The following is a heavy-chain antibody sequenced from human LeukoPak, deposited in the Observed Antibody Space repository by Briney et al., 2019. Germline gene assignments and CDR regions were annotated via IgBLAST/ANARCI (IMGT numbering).Heavy chain of an antibody. Sequence: PGGSLTLTCAASGFTFSTSTMNWVRQAPAKGLVWVSSISSSNDYIYYAHSVKGRFTISRDNAKNSLSLQLNSMRPEDTAMYYCVRIPHSAGFPIWFDLWGQGTLVTVSS. D-gene: IGHD6-13*01. CDR1: GFTFSTST. J-gene: IGHJ5*02. CDR2: ISSSNDYI. CDR3: VRIPHSAGFPIWFDL. V-gene: IGHV3-21*01.